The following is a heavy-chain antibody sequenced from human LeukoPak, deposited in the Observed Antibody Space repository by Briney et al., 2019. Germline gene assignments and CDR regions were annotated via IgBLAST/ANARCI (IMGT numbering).Heavy chain of an antibody. CDR3: AKAVSAAMVPYYFDY. CDR2: ISGSGGST. Sequence: PGGSLRLSCAASGFSFSSYAMTWVRQAPGKGLEWVSAISGSGGSTYYADSVKGRFTISRDNSKNTLYLQMNSLRAEDTAVYYCAKAVSAAMVPYYFDYWGQGTLVTVSS. CDR1: GFSFSSYA. V-gene: IGHV3-23*01. J-gene: IGHJ4*02. D-gene: IGHD5-18*01.